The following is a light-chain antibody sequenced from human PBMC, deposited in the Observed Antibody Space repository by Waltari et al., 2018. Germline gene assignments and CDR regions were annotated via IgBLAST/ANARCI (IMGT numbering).Light chain of an antibody. CDR3: QQYGDSPIT. J-gene: IGKJ5*01. CDR2: GAS. V-gene: IGKV3-20*01. Sequence: EIVLTQFPVTLSLSPGDRATLSCRASQIVSSTDLAGYQQKPGQAPRLLIFGASSRATGIPDRFSGSGSGTDVTLPISRLEPEDFAVYYCQQYGDSPITFGQGTRLEIK. CDR1: QIVSSTD.